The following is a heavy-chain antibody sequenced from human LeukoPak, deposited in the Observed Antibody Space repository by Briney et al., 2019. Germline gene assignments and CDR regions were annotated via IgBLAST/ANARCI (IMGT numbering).Heavy chain of an antibody. D-gene: IGHD5-12*01. Sequence: SQTLSLTCTVSGGSISSSSYYWDWIRQPPGKGLEWIGSIYYSGSTYYNPSLKSRVTISVDTSKNQFSLKLNSVTAADTAVYYCAKHSRSGYSAYENAFDIWGQGTMVTVSS. CDR2: IYYSGST. J-gene: IGHJ3*02. V-gene: IGHV4-39*01. CDR1: GGSISSSSYY. CDR3: AKHSRSGYSAYENAFDI.